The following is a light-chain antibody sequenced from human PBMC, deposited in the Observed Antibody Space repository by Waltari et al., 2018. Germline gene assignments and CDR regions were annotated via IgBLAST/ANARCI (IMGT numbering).Light chain of an antibody. J-gene: IGKJ4*01. Sequence: EIVLTQSPATLSLSPGRRATLSCRASQSLITYLAWYQQKPGQAPRLLIYDASNRATGIPARFSGSWSGTDFTLTISSLEPEDFAVYYCQQRYNWPVTFGGGTKVEIK. CDR3: QQRYNWPVT. V-gene: IGKV3-11*01. CDR2: DAS. CDR1: QSLITY.